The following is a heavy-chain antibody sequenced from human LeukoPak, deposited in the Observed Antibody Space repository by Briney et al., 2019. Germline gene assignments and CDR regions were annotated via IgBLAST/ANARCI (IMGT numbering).Heavy chain of an antibody. CDR1: GFTFSSYG. CDR3: AREASGSYFPFDY. J-gene: IGHJ4*02. V-gene: IGHV3-48*03. Sequence: GGSLRLSCAASGFTFSSYGMNWVRQAPGKGLEWVSYISSSGRTKYYADSVKGRITISRDNAKNSLYLQVNSLRAEDTAVYYCAREASGSYFPFDYWGQGTLVTVSS. CDR2: ISSSGRTK. D-gene: IGHD1-26*01.